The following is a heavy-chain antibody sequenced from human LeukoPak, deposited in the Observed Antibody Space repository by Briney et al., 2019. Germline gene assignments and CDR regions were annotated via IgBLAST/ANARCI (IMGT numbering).Heavy chain of an antibody. CDR3: ARHGYPHHYDSSGPIHFDY. CDR1: GYTFTSYW. V-gene: IGHV5-51*01. D-gene: IGHD3-22*01. CDR2: IYPGDSDT. Sequence: GESLKISCKGSGYTFTSYWIAWVRQMPGKGLEWMGIIYPGDSDTRYSPSFQGQVTISADKSINSAYLQWSSLQASDTAMYYCARHGYPHHYDSSGPIHFDYWGQGTLVTVSS. J-gene: IGHJ4*02.